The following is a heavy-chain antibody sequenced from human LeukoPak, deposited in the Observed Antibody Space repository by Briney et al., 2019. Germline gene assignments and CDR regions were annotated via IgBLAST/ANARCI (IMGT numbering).Heavy chain of an antibody. CDR2: FDPEDGET. V-gene: IGHV1-24*01. CDR3: ATDFPPKSDVFDY. D-gene: IGHD3-16*01. J-gene: IGHJ4*02. CDR1: GYTPTELP. Sequence: ASVKFSGKAPGYTPTELPFHWGHKPPGKGLGGREGFDPEDGETIYAQKFQGRVTMTGDTSTDTAYMELSSLRSEDTAVYYCATDFPPKSDVFDYWGQGTLVTVSS.